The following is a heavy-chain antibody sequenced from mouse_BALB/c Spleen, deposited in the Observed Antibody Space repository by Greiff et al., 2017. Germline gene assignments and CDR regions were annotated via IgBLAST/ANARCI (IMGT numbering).Heavy chain of an antibody. Sequence: EVHLVESGPSLVKPSQTLSLTCSVTGDSITSGYWNWIRKFPGNKLEYMGYISYSGSTYYNPSLKSRISITRDTSKNQYYLQLNSVTTEDTATYYCARCGYDLAWFAYWGQGTLVTVSA. CDR1: GDSITSGY. CDR2: ISYSGST. CDR3: ARCGYDLAWFAY. V-gene: IGHV3-8*02. J-gene: IGHJ3*01. D-gene: IGHD2-2*01.